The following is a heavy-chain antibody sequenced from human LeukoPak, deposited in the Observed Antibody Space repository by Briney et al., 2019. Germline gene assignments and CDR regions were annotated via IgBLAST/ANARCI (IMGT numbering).Heavy chain of an antibody. Sequence: VGSLRLSCAASGFTFNNYAMTWVRQAPGKGLEWVSTISAIGGITYYADSVKGRFTISRDNSNNALYVQMNGLRAEDTAIYYCARNWVDYWGQGTLVTVSS. J-gene: IGHJ4*02. D-gene: IGHD7-27*01. CDR2: ISAIGGIT. CDR1: GFTFNNYA. V-gene: IGHV3-23*01. CDR3: ARNWVDY.